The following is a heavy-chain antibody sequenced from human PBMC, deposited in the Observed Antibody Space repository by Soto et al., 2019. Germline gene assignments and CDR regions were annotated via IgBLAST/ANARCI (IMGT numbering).Heavy chain of an antibody. J-gene: IGHJ3*02. CDR3: AREGGSYDSGGYLIRGVFDI. D-gene: IGHD3-22*01. V-gene: IGHV4-31*02. CDR2: IYFRGNT. Sequence: WTWIRQHPEKGLEWIGNIYFRGNTYYSPSLESRLAISVDTSKNQFSLKLTSVTAADTAVYYCAREGGSYDSGGYLIRGVFDIWGQGTMVTVSS.